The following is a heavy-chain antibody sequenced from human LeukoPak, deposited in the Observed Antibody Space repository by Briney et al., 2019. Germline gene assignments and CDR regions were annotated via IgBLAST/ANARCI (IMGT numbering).Heavy chain of an antibody. CDR2: IYTSGST. CDR1: GGSISSYY. CDR3: ARDKDDSSGYDWFDP. V-gene: IGHV4-4*07. J-gene: IGHJ5*02. D-gene: IGHD3-22*01. Sequence: SETLSLTCTVSGGSISSYYWSWIRQPAGKGLEWIGRIYTSGSTNYNPSLKSRVTTSVDTSKNQFSLKLSSVTAADTAVYYCARDKDDSSGYDWFDPWGQGTLVTVSS.